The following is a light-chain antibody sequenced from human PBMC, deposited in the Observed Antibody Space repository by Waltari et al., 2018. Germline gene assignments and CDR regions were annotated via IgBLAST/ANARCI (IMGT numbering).Light chain of an antibody. V-gene: IGLV4-69*01. Sequence: QVVLTQAPSASASLGDSVRLTCTLSSGHSTYAIAWLQQQPEKGPRYLMKVNSDGSHGEGGDIPHRFSGSSSGAERYLIISNLQSEDEADYYCQTWGTGGVFGGGTKLTVL. CDR2: VNSDGSH. CDR1: SGHSTYA. CDR3: QTWGTGGV. J-gene: IGLJ3*02.